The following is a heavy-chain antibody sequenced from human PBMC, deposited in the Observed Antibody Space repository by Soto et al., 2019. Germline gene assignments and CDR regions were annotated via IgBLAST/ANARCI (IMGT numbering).Heavy chain of an antibody. CDR1: GFAVSANY. J-gene: IGHJ4*02. CDR2: IYSGGDT. V-gene: IGHV3-66*01. D-gene: IGHD4-17*01. Sequence: EAHLVGSGGGLVQPGGSLRLSCAASGFAVSANYLSWVRQAPGKGLEWVSLIYSGGDTDYADSVRGRFTISRDNSKNTLYIQMNSLKAEDTAVYYCATRMTTAPYWGQGALVNVSS. CDR3: ATRMTTAPY.